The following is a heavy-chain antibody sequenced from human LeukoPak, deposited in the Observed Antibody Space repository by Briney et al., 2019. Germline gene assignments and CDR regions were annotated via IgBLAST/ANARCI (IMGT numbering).Heavy chain of an antibody. Sequence: SVKVSCKASGGTFSSYAISWVRQAPGQGLEWMGRIIPILGIANYAQKFQGRVTITADKSTSTAYMELSSLRSEDTAVYYCAKTIAVVAAPFDYWGQGTLVTVSS. V-gene: IGHV1-69*04. CDR2: IIPILGIA. CDR3: AKTIAVVAAPFDY. J-gene: IGHJ4*02. D-gene: IGHD2-15*01. CDR1: GGTFSSYA.